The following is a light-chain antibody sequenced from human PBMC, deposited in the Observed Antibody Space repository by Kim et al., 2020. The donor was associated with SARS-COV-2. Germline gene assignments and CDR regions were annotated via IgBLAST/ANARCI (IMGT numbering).Light chain of an antibody. V-gene: IGKV3-15*01. CDR1: QIVSSN. CDR3: QQYNNWPLT. CDR2: GAS. J-gene: IGKJ4*01. Sequence: VSPGERATLSCRASQIVSSNLAWYQQKPGQAPRLLIYGASTRATGIPARFSGSGSGTEFTLTISSLQSEDFAVYYCQQYNNWPLTFGGGTKVDIK.